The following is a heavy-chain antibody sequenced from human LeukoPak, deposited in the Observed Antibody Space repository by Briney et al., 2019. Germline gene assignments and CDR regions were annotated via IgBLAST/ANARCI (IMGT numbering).Heavy chain of an antibody. V-gene: IGHV4-39*07. CDR1: GGSISSSSYY. J-gene: IGHJ5*02. CDR3: ARVGPYGAAKNWFDP. D-gene: IGHD4-17*01. Sequence: SETLSLTCTVSGGSISSSSYYWGWIRQPPGKGLEWIGSIYYSGSTYYNPSLKSRVTISVDTSKNQFSLKLSSVTAADTAVYYCARVGPYGAAKNWFDPWGQGTLVTVSS. CDR2: IYYSGST.